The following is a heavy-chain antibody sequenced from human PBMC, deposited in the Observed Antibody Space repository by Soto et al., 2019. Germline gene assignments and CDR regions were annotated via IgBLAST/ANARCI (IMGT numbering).Heavy chain of an antibody. CDR2: IYYSGRT. CDR3: ARQRISVVPQAYFDV. Sequence: SETLSLTCTVTGDSINSRSYYWGWIRQPPGKGLEWIGSIYYSGRTYNNPSLRSRVSMSIDTSKDQFSLKLKSVTAADTALYFCARQRISVVPQAYFDVWGPGVLVTVSA. J-gene: IGHJ4*02. D-gene: IGHD2-21*01. CDR1: GDSINSRSYY. V-gene: IGHV4-39*01.